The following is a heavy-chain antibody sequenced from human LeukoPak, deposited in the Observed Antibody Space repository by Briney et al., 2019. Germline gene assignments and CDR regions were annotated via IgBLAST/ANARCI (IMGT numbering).Heavy chain of an antibody. CDR1: GFTFSSYS. CDR3: ARGRRSGDYGAECFQH. V-gene: IGHV3-21*01. CDR2: ISSSSSYI. Sequence: GGSLRLSCAASGFTFSSYSMNWVRQAPGKGLEWVSSISSSSSYIYYADSVKGRFTISRDNAKNSLYLQMNSLRAEDTAVYYCARGRRSGDYGAECFQHWGQGTLVTVSS. D-gene: IGHD4-17*01. J-gene: IGHJ1*01.